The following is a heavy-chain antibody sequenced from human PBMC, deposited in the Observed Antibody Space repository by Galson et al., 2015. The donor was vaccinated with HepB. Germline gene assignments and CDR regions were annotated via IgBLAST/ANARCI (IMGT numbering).Heavy chain of an antibody. CDR2: ISYDGSNK. Sequence: SLRLSCAASGFTFSSYAMHWVRQAPGKGLEWVAVISYDGSNKYYADSVKGRFTISRDNSKNTLYLQMNSLRAEDTAVYYCARAGFTYPFDYWGQGTPVTVSS. D-gene: IGHD2/OR15-2a*01. V-gene: IGHV3-30*04. J-gene: IGHJ4*02. CDR1: GFTFSSYA. CDR3: ARAGFTYPFDY.